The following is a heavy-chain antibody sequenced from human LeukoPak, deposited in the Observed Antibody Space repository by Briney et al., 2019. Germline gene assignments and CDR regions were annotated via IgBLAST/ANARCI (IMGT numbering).Heavy chain of an antibody. J-gene: IGHJ4*02. CDR1: GFTFRSSW. V-gene: IGHV3-74*01. Sequence: GGSLRLSCAASGFTFRSSWMHWVRQVPGKGLVWVSHISPDGDFKDYADSVKGRFIISRDNAKNTLFLQMNRLRAEDTALYFCARDLSFSPDYWGQGILVTVSS. CDR2: ISPDGDFK. CDR3: ARDLSFSPDY.